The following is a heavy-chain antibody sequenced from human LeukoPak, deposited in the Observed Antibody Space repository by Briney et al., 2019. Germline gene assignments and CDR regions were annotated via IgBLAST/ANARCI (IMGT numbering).Heavy chain of an antibody. V-gene: IGHV4-59*01. CDR2: IYYSGST. Sequence: PSETLSLTCTVSGGSISSYYWSWIRQPPGKGLEWIGYIYYSGSTNYNPSLKSRVTISVDTSKNQFSLKLSSVTAADTAVYYCARDGNGGNSWGWFDPWGQGTLVTVSA. CDR1: GGSISSYY. J-gene: IGHJ5*02. CDR3: ARDGNGGNSWGWFDP. D-gene: IGHD4-23*01.